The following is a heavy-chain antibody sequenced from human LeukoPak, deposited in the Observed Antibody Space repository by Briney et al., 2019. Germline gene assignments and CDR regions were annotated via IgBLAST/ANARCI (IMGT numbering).Heavy chain of an antibody. CDR3: ARSWIRDWYYFDY. D-gene: IGHD5-18*01. CDR1: GGSISTYY. CDR2: IHTSGSP. J-gene: IGHJ4*02. Sequence: PSETLSLTWPVSGGSISTYYWSWIRQPAGKGLEWMGHIHTSGSPNYNPSLKSRVTMSVDTSKNQFSLKLSSVTAADTAVYYCARSWIRDWYYFDYWGQGTLVTVSS. V-gene: IGHV4-4*07.